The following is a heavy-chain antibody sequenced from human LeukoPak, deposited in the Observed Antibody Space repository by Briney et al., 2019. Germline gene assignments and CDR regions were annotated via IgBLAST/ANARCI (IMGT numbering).Heavy chain of an antibody. CDR3: AKPEHYDFWSGYPLGY. Sequence: PGGSLRLSCAASGFTFSGYWMHWVRQAPGKGLVWVSRINSDGSSTSYADSVKGRFTISRDNAKNTLYLQMNSLRAEDTAVYYCAKPEHYDFWSGYPLGYWGQGTLVTVSS. D-gene: IGHD3-3*01. J-gene: IGHJ4*02. CDR1: GFTFSGYW. CDR2: INSDGSST. V-gene: IGHV3-74*01.